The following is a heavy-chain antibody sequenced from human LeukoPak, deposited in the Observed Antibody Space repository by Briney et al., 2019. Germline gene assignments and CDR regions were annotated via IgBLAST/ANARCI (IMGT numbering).Heavy chain of an antibody. D-gene: IGHD3-16*02. J-gene: IGHJ4*02. V-gene: IGHV3-21*01. CDR3: ARRYMATSAEDFDY. Sequence: GGSLRLSCEASGFTFSSHMMHWVRQAPGKGLEWVASIGGFSSYINYADSLKGRFTISRDNAKNSLYLEMNSLRAEDTAVYYCARRYMATSAEDFDYWGQGTLVTVSS. CDR1: GFTFSSHM. CDR2: IGGFSSYI.